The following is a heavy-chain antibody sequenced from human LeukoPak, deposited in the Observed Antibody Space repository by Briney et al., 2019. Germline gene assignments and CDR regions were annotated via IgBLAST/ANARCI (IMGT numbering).Heavy chain of an antibody. D-gene: IGHD6-19*01. CDR2: IYPGDSDT. CDR3: ARTAVAGPGRYYFDY. J-gene: IGHJ4*02. V-gene: IGHV5-51*01. Sequence: GESLKISCKGSGYSFTSYWIGWVRQLPGKGLEWMGIIYPGDSDTRYSPSFQGQVTISADKSISTAYLQWSSLKASDTAMYYCARTAVAGPGRYYFDYWGQGTLVTVSS. CDR1: GYSFTSYW.